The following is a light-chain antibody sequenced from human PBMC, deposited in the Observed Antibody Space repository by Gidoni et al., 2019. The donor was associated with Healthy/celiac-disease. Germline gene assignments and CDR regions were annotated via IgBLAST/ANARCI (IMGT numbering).Light chain of an antibody. CDR3: QQYNSYPIT. CDR2: DAS. CDR1: QSISSW. V-gene: IGKV1-5*01. Sequence: DIQMTQSPSTLSASVGDRVTITCRASQSISSWLAWYQQKQRKAPKLLIYDASSLESGVPSRFSGSGSGTEFTLTISSLQPDDFATYYCQQYNSYPITFGQGTRLEIK. J-gene: IGKJ5*01.